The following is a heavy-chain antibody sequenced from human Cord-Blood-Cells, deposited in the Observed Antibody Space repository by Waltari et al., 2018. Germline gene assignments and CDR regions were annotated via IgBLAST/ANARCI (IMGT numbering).Heavy chain of an antibody. V-gene: IGHV3-15*01. CDR2: IKSKTDGGTT. D-gene: IGHD1-26*01. CDR3: TTARVGAFDI. J-gene: IGHJ3*02. CDR1: GFTVSNAR. Sequence: EVQLVESGGGLVKPGGYIILSCAASGFTVSNARRLGARQAPGKWLEWVGRIKSKTDGGTTDYAAPVKGRFTISRDDSKNTLYLQMNSLKTEDTAVYYCTTARVGAFDIWGQGTMVTVSS.